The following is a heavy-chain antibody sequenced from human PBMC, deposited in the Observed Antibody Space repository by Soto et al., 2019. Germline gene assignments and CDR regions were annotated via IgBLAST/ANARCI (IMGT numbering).Heavy chain of an antibody. CDR2: IYWDDDK. CDR3: ARSSGWYFYDY. V-gene: IGHV2-5*02. CDR1: GFSLSTSGVG. D-gene: IGHD6-19*01. Sequence: QITLKESGPTLVKPTQTLTLTCTFSGFSLSTSGVGVGWIRQPPGKALEWLALIYWDDDKRYSPSLKSRLTITKDTSNNQVVLTMTNMDPVDPATYYCARSSGWYFYDYWGQGTLVTVSS. J-gene: IGHJ4*02.